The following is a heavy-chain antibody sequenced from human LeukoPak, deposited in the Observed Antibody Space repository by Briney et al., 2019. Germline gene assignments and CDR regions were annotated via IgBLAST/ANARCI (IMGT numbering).Heavy chain of an antibody. V-gene: IGHV4-59*01. D-gene: IGHD6-13*01. CDR3: ARESIAAELVY. Sequence: SETLSLTCTVSGGSISSYYWSWIRQPPGKGLGWIGYIYYSGSTNYNPSIKSRVTISVDTSKNQFALKLSSVTAADTAVYYCARESIAAELVYWGQGTLVTVSS. CDR1: GGSISSYY. J-gene: IGHJ4*02. CDR2: IYYSGST.